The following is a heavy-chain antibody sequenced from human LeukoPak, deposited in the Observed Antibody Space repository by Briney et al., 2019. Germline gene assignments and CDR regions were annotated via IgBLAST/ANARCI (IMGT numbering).Heavy chain of an antibody. V-gene: IGHV1-69*04. J-gene: IGHJ4*02. CDR3: ARVDTAMVIDY. CDR2: IIPILGIA. CDR1: GGTFSSYA. D-gene: IGHD5-18*01. Sequence: SVKLSCKASGGTFSSYAISWVRQAPGQGLEWMGRIIPILGIANYAQKFQGRVTITADKSTSTAYMELSSLRSEDTAVYYRARVDTAMVIDYWGQGTLVTVSS.